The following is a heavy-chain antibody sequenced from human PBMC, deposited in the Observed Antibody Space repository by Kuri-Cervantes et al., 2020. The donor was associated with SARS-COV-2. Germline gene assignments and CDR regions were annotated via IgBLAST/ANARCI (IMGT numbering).Heavy chain of an antibody. V-gene: IGHV4-4*09. J-gene: IGHJ2*01. Sequence: SQTLSLTCAVYGGSLSSSFWSWIRQPAGKGLEWIGYIYTSGSTNYNPSLKSRVTISVDTSKNQFSLKLSSVTAADTAVYYCARAAAGNWYFDLWGRGTLVTVSS. CDR1: GGSLSSSF. CDR2: IYTSGST. CDR3: ARAAAGNWYFDL. D-gene: IGHD6-13*01.